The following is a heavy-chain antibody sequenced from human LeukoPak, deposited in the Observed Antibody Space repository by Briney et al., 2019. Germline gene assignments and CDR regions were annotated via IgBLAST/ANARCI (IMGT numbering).Heavy chain of an antibody. V-gene: IGHV3-23*01. CDR1: GFTFSSYA. J-gene: IGHJ4*02. Sequence: PGGSLRLSCAASGFTFSSYAMSWVRQAPGKGLEWVSAISGSGGSTYYADSVKGRLTISRDNSKNTLYLQMNSLRAEDTAVYYCAKDPYPHIAVAGTFGYWGQGTLVTVSS. D-gene: IGHD6-19*01. CDR2: ISGSGGST. CDR3: AKDPYPHIAVAGTFGY.